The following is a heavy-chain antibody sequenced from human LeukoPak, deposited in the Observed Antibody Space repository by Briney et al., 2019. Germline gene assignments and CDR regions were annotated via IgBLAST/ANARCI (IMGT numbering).Heavy chain of an antibody. CDR2: INPNSGGT. Sequence: ASVKVSCKASGYTFTGYYMHWVRQAPGQGLEWMGWINPNSGGTNYAQKFQGRVTMTRDTSISTAYMELSRLRSDDAAVYYCARDTPTSRDAFDIWGQGTMVTVSS. CDR3: ARDTPTSRDAFDI. J-gene: IGHJ3*02. V-gene: IGHV1-2*02. CDR1: GYTFTGYY. D-gene: IGHD4-11*01.